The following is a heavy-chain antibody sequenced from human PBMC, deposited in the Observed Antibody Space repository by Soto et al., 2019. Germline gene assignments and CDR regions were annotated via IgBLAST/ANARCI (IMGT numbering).Heavy chain of an antibody. CDR3: ARRYGGNLDY. J-gene: IGHJ4*02. CDR1: GGSISSYY. V-gene: IGHV4-59*08. CDR2: IYYSGST. D-gene: IGHD1-26*01. Sequence: QVQLQESGPGLVKPSETLSLTCTVSGGSISSYYWSWIRQPPGKGLEWIGYIYYSGSTNYNPSLKSRDTISVDTSKNQFSLKRSSVTAADTAVYYCARRYGGNLDYWGQGTRVTVSS.